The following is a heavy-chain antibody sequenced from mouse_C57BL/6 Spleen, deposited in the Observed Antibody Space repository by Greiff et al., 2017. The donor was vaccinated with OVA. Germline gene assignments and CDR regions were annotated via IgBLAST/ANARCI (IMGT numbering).Heavy chain of an antibody. Sequence: EVKLVESGGGLVKPGGSLKLSCAASGFTFSDYGMHWVRQAPEKGLEWVAYISSGSSTIYYADTVKGRFTISRDNAKNTLFLQMTSLRSEDTAMYYCARRYYYGRGYVHFDVWGTGTTVTVSS. J-gene: IGHJ1*03. CDR1: GFTFSDYG. V-gene: IGHV5-17*01. CDR3: ARRYYYGRGYVHFDV. D-gene: IGHD1-1*01. CDR2: ISSGSSTI.